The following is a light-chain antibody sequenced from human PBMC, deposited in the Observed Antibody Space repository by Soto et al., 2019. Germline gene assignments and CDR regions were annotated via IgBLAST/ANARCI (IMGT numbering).Light chain of an antibody. J-gene: IGKJ4*01. V-gene: IGKV3-11*01. CDR3: QQRSNWLT. CDR2: DAS. Sequence: EIVLTQSPATLSLSPGERATLSCRASQSISSNLAWYQQKPGQAPRLLIYDASTRATGIPARFSGTRSGADFTLTISRLEPEYFAVYYCQQRSNWLTFGGGTTVDI. CDR1: QSISSN.